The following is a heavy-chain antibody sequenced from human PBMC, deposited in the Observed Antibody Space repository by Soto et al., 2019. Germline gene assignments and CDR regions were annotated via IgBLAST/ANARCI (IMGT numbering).Heavy chain of an antibody. CDR1: GDSVSSNSAA. Sequence: PSQTLSLTCAISGDSVSSNSAAWNWIRQPPSRGLEWLGRTYYRSKWYNDYAVSVKSRITINPDTSKNQFSLQLNSVTPEDTAVYYCARGVKGTGAVAGTYYYYYGMDVWGQGTTVTVSS. D-gene: IGHD6-19*01. CDR3: ARGVKGTGAVAGTYYYYYGMDV. J-gene: IGHJ6*02. CDR2: TYYRSKWYN. V-gene: IGHV6-1*01.